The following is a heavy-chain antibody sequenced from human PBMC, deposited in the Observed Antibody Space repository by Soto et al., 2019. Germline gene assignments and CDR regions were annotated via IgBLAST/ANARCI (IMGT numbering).Heavy chain of an antibody. D-gene: IGHD3-16*02. CDR3: ARVDPTYYDYIWGSYRRKGSGGNFDY. Sequence: GGSLRLSCAASGFTFSSYWMHWVRQAPGKGLVWVSRINSDGSSTSYADSVKGRFTISRDNAKNTLYRQMNSLRAEDTAEYYCARVDPTYYDYIWGSYRRKGSGGNFDYWGQGTLVTVSS. CDR1: GFTFSSYW. J-gene: IGHJ4*02. V-gene: IGHV3-74*01. CDR2: INSDGSST.